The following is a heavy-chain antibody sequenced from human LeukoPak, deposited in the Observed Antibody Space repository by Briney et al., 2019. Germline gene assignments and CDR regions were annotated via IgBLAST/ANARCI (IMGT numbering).Heavy chain of an antibody. Sequence: GGSLRLSCAASGFTFSSYGMHWVRQAPGKGLEGVAVISYDGSNKYYADSVKGRFTISRDNSKNTLYLQMNSLRAEDTAVYYCAKDLDGTGFDYWGQGTLVTVSS. J-gene: IGHJ4*02. CDR3: AKDLDGTGFDY. V-gene: IGHV3-30*18. CDR1: GFTFSSYG. CDR2: ISYDGSNK.